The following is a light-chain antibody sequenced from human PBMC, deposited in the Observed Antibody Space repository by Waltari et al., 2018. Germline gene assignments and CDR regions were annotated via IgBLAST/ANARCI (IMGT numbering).Light chain of an antibody. V-gene: IGKV3-20*01. CDR1: QSVSSSY. CDR2: VAS. CDR3: QPYGSSLWS. J-gene: IGKJ1*01. Sequence: EIVLTQSPGTLSLSPGERATLSCRASQSVSSSYLAWYQQKPGQAPRLLIYVASSRATGIQDRFSGSGSGTDFTLPISRLEPEDFAVYYCQPYGSSLWSFVQGTKVEIK.